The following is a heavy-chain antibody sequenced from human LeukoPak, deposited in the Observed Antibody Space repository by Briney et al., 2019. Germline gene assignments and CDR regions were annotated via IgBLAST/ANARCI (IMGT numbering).Heavy chain of an antibody. D-gene: IGHD6-13*01. J-gene: IGHJ4*02. CDR3: ARDRAAADLDY. CDR1: GFTFSSYG. Sequence: GGSLRLSCAASGFTFSSYGMHWVRQAPGKGLEWEAVIWYDGSNKFYADSVKGRFTISRDNSKNTLYLQMNSLRAEDTAVYYCARDRAAADLDYWGQGTLVTVSS. V-gene: IGHV3-33*01. CDR2: IWYDGSNK.